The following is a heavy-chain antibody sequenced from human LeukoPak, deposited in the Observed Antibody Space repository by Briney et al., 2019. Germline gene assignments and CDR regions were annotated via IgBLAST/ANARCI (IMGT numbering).Heavy chain of an antibody. D-gene: IGHD4-17*01. CDR1: GGTFSSYA. CDR3: ARDLDAYGDSGSWFDP. Sequence: ASVKVSCKASGGTFSSYAISWVRPAPGQGLEWMGGIIPIFGTANYAQKFQGRVTITADESTSTTYMELSSLRSEDTAVYYCARDLDAYGDSGSWFDPWGQGTLVTVSS. J-gene: IGHJ5*02. V-gene: IGHV1-69*13. CDR2: IIPIFGTA.